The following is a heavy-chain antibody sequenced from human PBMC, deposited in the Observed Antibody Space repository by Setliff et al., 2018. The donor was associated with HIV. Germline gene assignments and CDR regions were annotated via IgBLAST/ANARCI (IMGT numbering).Heavy chain of an antibody. J-gene: IGHJ4*01. V-gene: IGHV4-39*02. Sequence: PSETLSLTCTVSGGSISSSSYYWGWIRQPPGKGLEWIGSIYYSGSTYYNPSLKSRVTILVDTSKKQLSLKLTSVTAADTAIYYCARGRDYTGSWFRPFYLDFWGHGNLVTVSS. D-gene: IGHD3-3*01. CDR2: IYYSGST. CDR1: GGSISSSSYY. CDR3: ARGRDYTGSWFRPFYLDF.